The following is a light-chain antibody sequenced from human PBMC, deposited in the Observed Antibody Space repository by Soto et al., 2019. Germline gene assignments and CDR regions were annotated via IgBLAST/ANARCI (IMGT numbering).Light chain of an antibody. CDR2: DTS. V-gene: IGKV3-20*01. CDR1: QSLANSF. CDR3: QQYGTSEII. Sequence: EFVLTQSPGTLSLSPVERATLSCRASQSLANSFIAWYQQKPGQAPRLLIYDTSSRASGIPDRFSGSGSGTDFTLTISRLETEDFAVFYCQQYGTSEIIFGQETRLENK. J-gene: IGKJ5*01.